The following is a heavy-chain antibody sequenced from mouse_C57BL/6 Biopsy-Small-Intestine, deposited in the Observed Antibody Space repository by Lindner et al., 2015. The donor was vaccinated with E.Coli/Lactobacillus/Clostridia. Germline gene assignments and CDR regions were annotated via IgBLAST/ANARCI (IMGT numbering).Heavy chain of an antibody. Sequence: VQLQESGPELVKPGASVKMSCKASGYTFISYVLYWVKQKPGQGLEWIGYINPYNDATKYNENFKGKATLTSDKSSSTTYMELSSLTSEDSAVYYCARSLGRYFDYWGQGTTLTVSS. V-gene: IGHV1-14*01. CDR1: GYTFISYV. CDR2: INPYNDAT. D-gene: IGHD4-1*01. CDR3: ARSLGRYFDY. J-gene: IGHJ2*01.